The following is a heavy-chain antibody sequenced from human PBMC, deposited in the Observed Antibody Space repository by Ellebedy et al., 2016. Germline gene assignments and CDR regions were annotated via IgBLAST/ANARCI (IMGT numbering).Heavy chain of an antibody. CDR3: ARHEAPEYYYGSGSYYYD. Sequence: GESLKISCKGSGYSFTSYWIGWVRQMPGKGLEWMGIIYPGDSDTRYSPSFQGQVTISADKSISTAYLQWSSLKASDTAMYYCARHEAPEYYYGSGSYYYDWGQGTLVTVSS. J-gene: IGHJ4*02. CDR1: GYSFTSYW. CDR2: IYPGDSDT. D-gene: IGHD3-10*01. V-gene: IGHV5-51*01.